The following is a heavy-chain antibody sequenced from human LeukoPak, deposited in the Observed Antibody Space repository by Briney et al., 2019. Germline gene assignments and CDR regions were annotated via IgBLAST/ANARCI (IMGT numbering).Heavy chain of an antibody. Sequence: SVKVSCKTFGGTFRSHIFSWVRQAPGQGLEWMGKITPIIDSAKYSQKFRDRLTITGDSSTGTAYMELSSLTPEDTALYYCTRVNLRGRQYNWFDPWGQGTLVIVSS. CDR2: ITPIIDSA. J-gene: IGHJ5*02. V-gene: IGHV1-69*08. CDR3: TRVNLRGRQYNWFDP. CDR1: GGTFRSHI. D-gene: IGHD1-1*01.